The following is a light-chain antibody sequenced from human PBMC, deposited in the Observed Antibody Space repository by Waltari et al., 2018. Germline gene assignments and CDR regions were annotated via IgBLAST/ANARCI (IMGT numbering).Light chain of an antibody. CDR1: QSVSVSY. Sequence: EIVLTQSPGTLSLSPGERATLSSRASQSVSVSYLAWYQQKPGQAPRLLIYGASSRATGIPDRFSGSGSGTDFTLTISRLEPEDFAVYYCQQYGSSPYTFGQGTKLEIK. CDR2: GAS. V-gene: IGKV3-20*01. J-gene: IGKJ2*01. CDR3: QQYGSSPYT.